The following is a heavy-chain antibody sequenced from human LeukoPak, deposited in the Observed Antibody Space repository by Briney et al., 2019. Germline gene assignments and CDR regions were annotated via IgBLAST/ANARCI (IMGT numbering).Heavy chain of an antibody. J-gene: IGHJ4*02. CDR2: IYYSGST. V-gene: IGHV4-39*01. D-gene: IGHD7-27*01. CDR3: ASIIWGSVIDY. Sequence: SETLSLTCTVSGGSVSSGSYYWSWIRQPPGKGLEWIGSIYYSGSTYYNPSLKSRVTISVDASKNQFSLKLSSVTAADTAVYYCASIIWGSVIDYWGQGTLVTVSS. CDR1: GGSVSSGSYY.